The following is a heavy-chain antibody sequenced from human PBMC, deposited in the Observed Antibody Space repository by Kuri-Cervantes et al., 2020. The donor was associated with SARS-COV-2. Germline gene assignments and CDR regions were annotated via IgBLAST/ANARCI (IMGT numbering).Heavy chain of an antibody. J-gene: IGHJ5*02. CDR2: IYYSGST. D-gene: IGHD5-18*01. Sequence: SETLSLTCTVSGGSISSSSYYWGWIRQPPGKGLEWIGSIYYSGSTNYNPSLKSRVTISVDTSKNQFSLKLSSVTAAATAVYYCAVVDTFDSLAWGQGTLVTVSS. CDR1: GGSISSSSYY. CDR3: AVVDTFDSLA. V-gene: IGHV4-39*07.